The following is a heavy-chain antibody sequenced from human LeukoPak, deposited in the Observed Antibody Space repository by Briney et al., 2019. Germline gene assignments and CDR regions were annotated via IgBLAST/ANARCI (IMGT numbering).Heavy chain of an antibody. CDR1: GFTFRSYW. CDR3: ARGGGLDV. V-gene: IGHV3-7*03. Sequence: GGSLRLSCSASGFTFRSYWMNWARQAPGKGLEWVASINHNGNVNYYVDSVKGRFTISRDNAKNSLYLQMSNLRAEDTAVYFCARGGGLDVWGQGATVTVSS. J-gene: IGHJ6*02. D-gene: IGHD3-16*01. CDR2: INHNGNVN.